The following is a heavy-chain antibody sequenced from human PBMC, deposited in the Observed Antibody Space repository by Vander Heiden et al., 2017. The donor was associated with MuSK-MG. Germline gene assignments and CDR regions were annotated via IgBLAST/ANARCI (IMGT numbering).Heavy chain of an antibody. CDR2: IKQDGSEK. D-gene: IGHD1-26*01. Sequence: EVQLVESGGGLVQPGGSLSLSCAASGFTFSSYWMGWVRQAPGKGLGWVANIKQDGSEKYYVDSVKGRFTISRDNAKNSLYLQMNSLRAEDTAVYYCARDLWDAIDYWGQGTLVTVSS. CDR3: ARDLWDAIDY. V-gene: IGHV3-7*04. CDR1: GFTFSSYW. J-gene: IGHJ4*02.